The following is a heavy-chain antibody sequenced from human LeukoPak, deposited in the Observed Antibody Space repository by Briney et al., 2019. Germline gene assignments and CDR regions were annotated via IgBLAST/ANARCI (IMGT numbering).Heavy chain of an antibody. D-gene: IGHD6-13*01. V-gene: IGHV3-23*01. J-gene: IGHJ4*02. CDR1: GFTFSSYA. Sequence: GGSLRLSCAASGFTFSSYAMSWVRHAPGQGLEWVSAISGSGGSTYYADSVKGRFTNSRDNSKNTLYRQMNSLSAEETAVYYCAKVTHSSSWALVIDYWGQGTLVTVSS. CDR2: ISGSGGST. CDR3: AKVTHSSSWALVIDY.